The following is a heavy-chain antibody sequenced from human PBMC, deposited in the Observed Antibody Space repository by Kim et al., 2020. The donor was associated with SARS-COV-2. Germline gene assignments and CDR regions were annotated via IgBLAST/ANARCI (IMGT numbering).Heavy chain of an antibody. Sequence: SVKVSCKASGGTFSSYAISWVRQAPGQGLEWMGRIIPILGIANYAQKFQGRVTITADKSTSTAYMELSSLRSEDTAVYYCARAIHSSSKPYAFDIWGQGTMVTVSS. J-gene: IGHJ3*02. CDR2: IIPILGIA. D-gene: IGHD6-13*01. CDR3: ARAIHSSSKPYAFDI. CDR1: GGTFSSYA. V-gene: IGHV1-69*04.